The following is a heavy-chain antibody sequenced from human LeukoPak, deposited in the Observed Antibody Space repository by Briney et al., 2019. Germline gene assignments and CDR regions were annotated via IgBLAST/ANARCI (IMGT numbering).Heavy chain of an antibody. CDR3: AKDRSSGWYGGQSWFDP. V-gene: IGHV3-30*02. CDR2: IRYDGSNK. CDR1: GFTFSSYG. Sequence: GESLKISCAASGFTFSSYGMHWVRQAPGKGLEWVAFIRYDGSNKYYADSVKGRFTISRDNSKNTLYLQMNSLRAEDTAVYYCAKDRSSGWYGGQSWFDPWGQGTLVTVSS. J-gene: IGHJ5*02. D-gene: IGHD6-19*01.